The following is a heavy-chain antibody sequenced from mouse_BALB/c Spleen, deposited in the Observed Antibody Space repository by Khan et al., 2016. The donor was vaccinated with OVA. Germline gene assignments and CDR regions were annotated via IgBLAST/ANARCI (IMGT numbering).Heavy chain of an antibody. CDR3: ARGVYGSSHLFAY. CDR1: GDSITSGY. V-gene: IGHV3-8*02. CDR2: ISYSGST. J-gene: IGHJ3*01. D-gene: IGHD1-1*01. Sequence: EVELVESGPSLVKPSQTLSLACSVTGDSITSGYWNWIRKFPGNKLEYMGYISYSGSTYYNPSLKSRISITRDTSKNQYYLQLNSVTTEDTATYYCARGVYGSSHLFAYWGQGTLVTVSA.